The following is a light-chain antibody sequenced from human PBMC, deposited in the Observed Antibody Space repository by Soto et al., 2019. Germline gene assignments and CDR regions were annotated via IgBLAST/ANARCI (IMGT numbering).Light chain of an antibody. V-gene: IGKV3-20*01. Sequence: TVLTQSPGTLSLSPRERATLSCSPRQSVSSSYLAWYQQKPGQAPRLLIFGASNRATGIPDRFSGSGSGTDFTLTISRLEPEDFAVYYCQQCGSSRWTFGQGTKVDI. J-gene: IGKJ1*01. CDR3: QQCGSSRWT. CDR2: GAS. CDR1: QSVSSSY.